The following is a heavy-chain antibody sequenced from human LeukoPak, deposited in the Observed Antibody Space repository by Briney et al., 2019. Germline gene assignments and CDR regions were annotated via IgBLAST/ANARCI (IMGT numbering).Heavy chain of an antibody. V-gene: IGHV1-69*13. CDR2: IIPIFGTA. CDR1: GGTFSSYA. Sequence: SVKVSCKASGGTFSSYAISWVRQAPGQGLEWMGGIIPIFGTANYAQKVQGRVTITADESTSTAYMELSSLRSEDTAVYYCARGIECSGGSCSETPFDYWGQGTLVTVSS. CDR3: ARGIECSGGSCSETPFDY. J-gene: IGHJ4*02. D-gene: IGHD2-15*01.